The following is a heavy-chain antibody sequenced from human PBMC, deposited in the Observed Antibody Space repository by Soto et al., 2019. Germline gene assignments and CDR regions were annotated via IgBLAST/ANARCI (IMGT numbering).Heavy chain of an antibody. CDR3: ARGRPNYFYYGLDV. V-gene: IGHV4-30-4*01. Sequence: PSETLSLTCTVSGGSIKSDYYWAWVRQFPGGGLQWMGYKYYSGATDSDPSLERRVSFSVAMSKNQFSLNLTSVTVADTAVYYCARGRPNYFYYGLDVWGQGILVTV. J-gene: IGHJ6*02. CDR2: KYYSGAT. CDR1: GGSIKSDYY.